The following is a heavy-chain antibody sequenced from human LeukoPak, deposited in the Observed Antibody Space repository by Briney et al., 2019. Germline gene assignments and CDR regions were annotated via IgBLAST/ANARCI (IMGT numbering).Heavy chain of an antibody. Sequence: GGSLRLSCAASGLTFSTYSMNWVRQAPGKGLEWVSYISSSSSTIYYADSVKGRFTISRDNAKNSLYLQMNSLRAEDTAVYYCARDNQIVVVSPFDYWGQGTLVTVSS. D-gene: IGHD3-22*01. J-gene: IGHJ4*02. CDR3: ARDNQIVVVSPFDY. V-gene: IGHV3-48*01. CDR2: ISSSSSTI. CDR1: GLTFSTYS.